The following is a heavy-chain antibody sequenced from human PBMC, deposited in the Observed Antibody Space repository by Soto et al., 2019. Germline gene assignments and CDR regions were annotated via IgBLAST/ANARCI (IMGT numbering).Heavy chain of an antibody. D-gene: IGHD3-16*01. CDR3: TKDVPIGDYPLGIMDH. V-gene: IGHV3-23*01. CDR1: GFTFTTYA. J-gene: IGHJ4*02. Sequence: EVQLLESGGGLVQPGGSLRLSCAASGFTFTTYAMSWVRQAPGKGLEWVSVVTDSGSTTYYADSVKGRFTISRDNSKNTVYLQMTSLRAEDTAVYYCTKDVPIGDYPLGIMDHWGQGTLVTVSS. CDR2: VTDSGSTT.